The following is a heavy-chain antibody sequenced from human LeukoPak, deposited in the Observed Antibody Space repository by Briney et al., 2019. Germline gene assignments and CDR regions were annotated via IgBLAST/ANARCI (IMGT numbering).Heavy chain of an antibody. CDR2: IYYSGST. CDR3: ARWANPGYCSSTSCYIFDY. D-gene: IGHD2-2*02. J-gene: IGHJ4*02. V-gene: IGHV4-31*03. Sequence: SETLSLTCTVSGGSINSGGYYWSWIRQQPGKGLEWIGYIYYSGSTYYNPSLKSRVTISVDTSKNQFSLKLSSVTAADTAVFYCARWANPGYCSSTSCYIFDYWGQGTLVTVSS. CDR1: GGSINSGGYY.